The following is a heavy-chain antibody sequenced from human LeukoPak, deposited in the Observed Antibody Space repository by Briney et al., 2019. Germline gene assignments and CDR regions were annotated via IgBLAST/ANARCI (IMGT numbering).Heavy chain of an antibody. CDR2: IKQDGSEK. CDR3: ARDNIADY. J-gene: IGHJ4*02. V-gene: IGHV3-7*01. CDR1: GFTFSKYG. D-gene: IGHD2/OR15-2a*01. Sequence: GGSLRLSCAASGFTFSKYGMHWVRQAPGKGLEWVANIKQDGSEKYYVDSVKGRFTISRDNAKNSLYLQMNSLRAEDTAVYYCARDNIADYWGQGTLVTVSS.